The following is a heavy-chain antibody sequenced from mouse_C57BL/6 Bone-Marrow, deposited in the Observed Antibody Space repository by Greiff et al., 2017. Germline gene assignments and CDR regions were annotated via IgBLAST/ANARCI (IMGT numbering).Heavy chain of an antibody. CDR2: ISSGSSTI. CDR3: ARGTTVVYFDY. CDR1: GFTFSDYG. J-gene: IGHJ2*01. V-gene: IGHV5-17*01. D-gene: IGHD1-1*01. Sequence: VQLKESGGGLVKPGGSLKLSCAASGFTFSDYGMHWVRQAPEKGLEWVAYISSGSSTIYYADTVKGRFTISRDNAKKTLFLQMTSLRSEDTSMYYCARGTTVVYFDYWGQGTTLTVAS.